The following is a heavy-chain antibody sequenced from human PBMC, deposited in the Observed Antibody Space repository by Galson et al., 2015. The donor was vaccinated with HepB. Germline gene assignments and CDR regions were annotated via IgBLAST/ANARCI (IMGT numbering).Heavy chain of an antibody. J-gene: IGHJ6*02. CDR1: GFTFSSYW. D-gene: IGHD3-10*01. CDR3: ARDRGGLSGFDYYYGVDV. V-gene: IGHV3-7*03. Sequence: SLRLSCAASGFTFSSYWMSWVRQAPGKGLEWVANIKQDGSEKYYVDSVKGRFTISRDNAKNSLYLQMNSLRAEDTAVYYCARDRGGLSGFDYYYGVDVWGQGTTVTVSS. CDR2: IKQDGSEK.